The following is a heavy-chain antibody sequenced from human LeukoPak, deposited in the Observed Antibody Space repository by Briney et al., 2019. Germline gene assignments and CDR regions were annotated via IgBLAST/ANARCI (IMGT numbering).Heavy chain of an antibody. CDR1: GFTFSSYG. CDR3: ARVTRLNTDITIAVAGTLDFDY. Sequence: PGGSLRLSCAASGFTFSSYGMHWVRQAPGKGLEWVAVISYDGSNKYYADSVKGRFTISRDNAKNSLYLQMNSLRAEDTAVYYCARVTRLNTDITIAVAGTLDFDYWGQGTLVTVSS. CDR2: ISYDGSNK. D-gene: IGHD6-19*01. J-gene: IGHJ4*02. V-gene: IGHV3-30*03.